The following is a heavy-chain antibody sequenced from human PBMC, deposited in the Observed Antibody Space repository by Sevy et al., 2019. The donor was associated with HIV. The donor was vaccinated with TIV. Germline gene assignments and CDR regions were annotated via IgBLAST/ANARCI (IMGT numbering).Heavy chain of an antibody. J-gene: IGHJ4*02. Sequence: SETLSLTCAVSGGFISSSTWWSWVRQPPGKGLEWIGEIYHSGSTNYNPSLKSRVTISVDNSKNQFSLKVSSVTAADTAVYYCASGPSRAFWSDYAIDYWGQGTLVTVSS. D-gene: IGHD3-3*01. V-gene: IGHV4-4*02. CDR1: GGFISSSTW. CDR3: ASGPSRAFWSDYAIDY. CDR2: IYHSGST.